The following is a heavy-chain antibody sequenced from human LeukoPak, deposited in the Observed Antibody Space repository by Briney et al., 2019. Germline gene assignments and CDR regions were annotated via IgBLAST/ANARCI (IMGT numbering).Heavy chain of an antibody. J-gene: IGHJ4*02. D-gene: IGHD1-26*01. Sequence: GGSLRLSCAASGFTFSSYGMHWVRQAPGKGLEWVTVISYDGSNKYYADSVRGRFTISRDNSKNTLYLQMNSLRAEDTAVYYCAKDREQEWELLFDYWGQGTLVTVSS. CDR3: AKDREQEWELLFDY. V-gene: IGHV3-30*18. CDR1: GFTFSSYG. CDR2: ISYDGSNK.